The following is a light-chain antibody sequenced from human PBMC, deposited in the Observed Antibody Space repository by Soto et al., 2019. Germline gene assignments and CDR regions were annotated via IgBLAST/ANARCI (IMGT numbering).Light chain of an antibody. V-gene: IGKV3-15*01. CDR1: QSVSSN. J-gene: IGKJ5*01. Sequence: EIVLTQSPATLSVSPGERATLSRRASQSVSSNLAWYQQKPGQAPRLLIYGASTRATGIPARFSGSGSGTEFTLTISRLQSEDFAVYYCQQYNNWPITFGQGTRLEIK. CDR2: GAS. CDR3: QQYNNWPIT.